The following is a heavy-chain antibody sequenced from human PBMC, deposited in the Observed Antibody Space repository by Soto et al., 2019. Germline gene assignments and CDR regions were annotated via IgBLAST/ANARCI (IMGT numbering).Heavy chain of an antibody. J-gene: IGHJ5*02. CDR1: GGSVSSGSYY. D-gene: IGHD3-10*01. Sequence: PSETLSLTCTVSGGSVSSGSYYWSWIRQPPGKGLEWIGYIYYSGSTNYNPSLKSRVTISVDTSKNQFSLKLSSVTAADTAVYYCARVMVRGVITGWFDPWGQGTLVTV. CDR2: IYYSGST. V-gene: IGHV4-61*01. CDR3: ARVMVRGVITGWFDP.